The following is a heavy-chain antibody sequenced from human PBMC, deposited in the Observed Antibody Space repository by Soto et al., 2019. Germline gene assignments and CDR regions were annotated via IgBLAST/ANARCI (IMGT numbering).Heavy chain of an antibody. CDR3: TTDPRRPVTHPFDY. CDR2: VKSKTDGGAT. Sequence: EVQLVESGGGFVQPGGSLRLSCAASGFTFSNAWMSWVRQAPGKGLEWVGRVKSKTDGGATDYAAPVKGRFTISRDDSRNTLYLQMNSLKMEDTAVYYCTTDPRRPVTHPFDYWGQGTLVTVSS. J-gene: IGHJ4*02. D-gene: IGHD4-17*01. V-gene: IGHV3-15*01. CDR1: GFTFSNAW.